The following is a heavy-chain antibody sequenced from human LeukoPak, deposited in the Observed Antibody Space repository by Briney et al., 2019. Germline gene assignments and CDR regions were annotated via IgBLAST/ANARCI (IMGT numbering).Heavy chain of an antibody. CDR2: IYSGGSS. Sequence: SEILSLTCTVSGGSISSSSYYWGWIRQPPGKELEWIGSIYSGGSSYYNPSLKSRVTISVDTSNNQFSLKVNSVTATDTAVYYCARDAGHQLSRRNYYAMDVWGQGTTVTVSS. CDR3: ARDAGHQLSRRNYYAMDV. V-gene: IGHV4-39*07. J-gene: IGHJ6*02. CDR1: GGSISSSSYY. D-gene: IGHD1-1*01.